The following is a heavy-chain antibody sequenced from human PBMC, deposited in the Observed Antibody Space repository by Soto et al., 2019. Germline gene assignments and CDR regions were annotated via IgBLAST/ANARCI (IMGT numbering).Heavy chain of an antibody. Sequence: QVQLVQSGAEVKKPGSSVKVSCKASGGTFSSYAISWVRQAPGQGLEWMGGIIPIFGTANYAQKFQGRGTIHADESTSTAYMELGSLRSEDTAVYYCARPLLHAGSYYGIDLWGQGTTVNVSS. CDR1: GGTFSSYA. CDR3: ARPLLHAGSYYGIDL. J-gene: IGHJ6*02. V-gene: IGHV1-69*01. CDR2: IIPIFGTA. D-gene: IGHD3-10*01.